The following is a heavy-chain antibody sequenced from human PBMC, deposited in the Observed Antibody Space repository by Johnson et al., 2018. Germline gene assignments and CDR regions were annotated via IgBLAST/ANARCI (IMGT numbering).Heavy chain of an antibody. CDR2: ISWDGGTP. D-gene: IGHD6-6*01. J-gene: IGHJ6*02. Sequence: VQLVQSGGVVVQPGGSLRLSCAASGFRFGDYTMHWVRQPPGKGLEWLSLISWDGGTPFYAESVKGRFTISRDNRRNSLYLQMNSLRPGYTALYYWAKENEISRSSNYFYYGMDLWGQGTTVTVSS. CDR1: GFRFGDYT. CDR3: AKENEISRSSNYFYYGMDL. V-gene: IGHV3-43*01.